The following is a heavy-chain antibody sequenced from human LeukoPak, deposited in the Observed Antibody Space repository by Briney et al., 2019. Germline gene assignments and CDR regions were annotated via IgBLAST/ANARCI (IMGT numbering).Heavy chain of an antibody. CDR1: GFTFSDYY. Sequence: GGSLRLSCAASGFTFSDYYMSWIRQAPGKGLEWVSYISSRGSTIYYADSVKGRFTISRDNAKNSLYLQMNSLRAEDTAVYYCARDRHYYDSSGYPEYFQHWGQGTLVTVSS. CDR3: ARDRHYYDSSGYPEYFQH. J-gene: IGHJ1*01. D-gene: IGHD3-22*01. V-gene: IGHV3-11*01. CDR2: ISSRGSTI.